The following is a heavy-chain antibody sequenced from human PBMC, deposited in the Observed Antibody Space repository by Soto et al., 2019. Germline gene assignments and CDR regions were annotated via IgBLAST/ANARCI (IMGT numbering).Heavy chain of an antibody. J-gene: IGHJ6*02. V-gene: IGHV4-39*01. CDR1: GGSISSVSYY. CDR2: ISYSGST. Sequence: QLQLQESGPGLVKASETLSLTCTVSGGSISSVSYYWSWIRQPPGTALEWIGSISYSGSTFYNPSLNSRGTMSVDKPKNQFSLKLSSVTAADTGVYYCARRHSYGSGKYAVDLWGQGTTVTVSS. CDR3: ARRHSYGSGKYAVDL. D-gene: IGHD3-10*01.